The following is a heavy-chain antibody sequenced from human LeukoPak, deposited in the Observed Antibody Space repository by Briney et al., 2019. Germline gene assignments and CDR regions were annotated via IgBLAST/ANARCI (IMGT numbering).Heavy chain of an antibody. CDR2: IYYSGST. V-gene: IGHV4-59*01. CDR1: GGSISSYY. J-gene: IGHJ6*03. D-gene: IGHD4-17*01. Sequence: SETLSLTCTVSGGSISSYYWSWIRQPPGKGLEWVGYIYYSGSTNYNPSFRSRVTISVDTSKNQFSLKLSSVTAADSAVYYCARGGGGDYGIYYYYYMDVWGKGTTVTVSS. CDR3: ARGGGGDYGIYYYYYMDV.